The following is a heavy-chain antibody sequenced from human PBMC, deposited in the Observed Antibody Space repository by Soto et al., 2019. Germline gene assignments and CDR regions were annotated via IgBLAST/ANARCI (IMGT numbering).Heavy chain of an antibody. CDR3: ARDLRSHIVVAPPHCGMDV. Sequence: QVQLVESGGGVVQPGRSLRLSCAASGFTFSSYAMHWVRQAPGKGLEWVAVISYDGSNKYYADSVKGRFTISRDNSKNTLYLQMNSLRAEDTAVYYCARDLRSHIVVAPPHCGMDVWGQGTTVTVSS. CDR2: ISYDGSNK. CDR1: GFTFSSYA. D-gene: IGHD3-22*01. V-gene: IGHV3-30-3*01. J-gene: IGHJ6*02.